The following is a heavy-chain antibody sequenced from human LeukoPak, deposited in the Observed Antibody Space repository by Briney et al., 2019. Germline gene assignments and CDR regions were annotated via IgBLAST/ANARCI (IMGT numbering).Heavy chain of an antibody. CDR2: INAGNGNT. J-gene: IGHJ4*02. V-gene: IGHV1-3*01. Sequence: ASVKVSCKASGYTFTSYAMHWVRQAPGQRLEWMGWINAGNGNTKYSQKFQGRVTITRDTSASTAYMELSSLRSEDTAVYYCARVTVTTKNLAYWGQGTLVTVSS. D-gene: IGHD4-17*01. CDR1: GYTFTSYA. CDR3: ARVTVTTKNLAY.